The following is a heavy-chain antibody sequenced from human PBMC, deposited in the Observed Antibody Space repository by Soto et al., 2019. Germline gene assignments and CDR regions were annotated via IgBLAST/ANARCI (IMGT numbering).Heavy chain of an antibody. CDR1: GFTFSNAW. D-gene: IGHD5-18*01. V-gene: IGHV3-15*07. CDR3: TTSVPDTAMGYDAFDI. CDR2: IKSKTDGGTT. J-gene: IGHJ3*02. Sequence: GGSLRLSCAASGFTFSNAWMNWVRQAPGKGLEWVGRIKSKTDGGTTDYAAPVKGRFTISRDDSKNTLYLQMNSLKTEDTAVYYCTTSVPDTAMGYDAFDIWGQGTMVTVSS.